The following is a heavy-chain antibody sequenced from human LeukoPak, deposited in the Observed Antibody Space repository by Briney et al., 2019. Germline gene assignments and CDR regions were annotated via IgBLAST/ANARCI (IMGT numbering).Heavy chain of an antibody. V-gene: IGHV1-69*13. Sequence: ASVKVSCKASGGTFSSYAISWVRQAPGQGLEWMGGIIPIFGTANYAQKFQGRVTITADESTSTAYMELSSLRSDDTAVYYCARAPDQRITMVRGVITFFEYWGQGTLVTVSP. D-gene: IGHD3-10*01. J-gene: IGHJ4*02. CDR2: IIPIFGTA. CDR3: ARAPDQRITMVRGVITFFEY. CDR1: GGTFSSYA.